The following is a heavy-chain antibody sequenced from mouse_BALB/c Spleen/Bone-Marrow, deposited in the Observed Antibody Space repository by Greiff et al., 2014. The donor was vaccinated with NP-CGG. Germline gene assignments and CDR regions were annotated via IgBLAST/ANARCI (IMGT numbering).Heavy chain of an antibody. CDR3: GRASAMDY. CDR1: GYSITGYT. V-gene: IGHV1-20*02. J-gene: IGHJ4*01. CDR2: INPYNGGT. Sequence: VQLEESGPELVRPGTSMKISCKASGYSITGYTMNWVKQSPGKNLEWIGLINPYNGGTSYNQKFKDKATLTVDKSSSTAYMELLSLAAKDSSVCYCGRASAMDYWGQGTSVTVSS.